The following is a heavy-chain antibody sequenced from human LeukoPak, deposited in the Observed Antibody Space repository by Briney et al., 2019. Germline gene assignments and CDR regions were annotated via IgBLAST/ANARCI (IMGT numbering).Heavy chain of an antibody. CDR1: GFTFSSYS. V-gene: IGHV3-66*01. Sequence: PGGSLRLSCAASGFTFSSYSMNWVRQAPGKGLEWVSVIYSGGSTYYADSVKGRFTISRDNSKNTLYLQMNSLRAEDTAVYYCARDRTYNYYDSSGYFDYWGQGTLVTVSS. J-gene: IGHJ4*02. CDR2: IYSGGST. D-gene: IGHD3-22*01. CDR3: ARDRTYNYYDSSGYFDY.